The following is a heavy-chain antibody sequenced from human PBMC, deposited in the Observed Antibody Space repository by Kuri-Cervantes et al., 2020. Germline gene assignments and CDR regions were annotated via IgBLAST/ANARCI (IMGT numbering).Heavy chain of an antibody. CDR3: ARARGFYYGDAGLVY. J-gene: IGHJ4*02. V-gene: IGHV3-11*01. CDR2: ISSSGSTI. CDR1: GFTFSDYY. Sequence: LSLTCAASGFTFSDYYMSWIRQAPGKGLEWVSYISSSGSTIYYADSVKGRFTISRDNAKNSLYLQMNSLRAEDTAVYYCARARGFYYGDAGLVYWGQGTLVTVSS. D-gene: IGHD4-17*01.